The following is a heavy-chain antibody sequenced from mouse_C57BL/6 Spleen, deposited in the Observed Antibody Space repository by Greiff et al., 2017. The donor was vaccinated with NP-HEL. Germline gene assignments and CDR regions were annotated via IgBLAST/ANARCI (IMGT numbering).Heavy chain of an antibody. CDR2: IDPNSGGT. D-gene: IGHD2-12*01. CDR1: GYTFTSYW. Sequence: QVQLQQPGAELVKPGASVKLSCKASGYTFTSYWMHWVKQRPGRGLEWIGRIDPNSGGTKYNEKFKSKATLTVDKSSSTAYMQLSSLTSEDSAVYYCARMPQAYYTPGGPAWFAYWGQGTLVTVSA. CDR3: ARMPQAYYTPGGPAWFAY. V-gene: IGHV1-62-3*01. J-gene: IGHJ3*01.